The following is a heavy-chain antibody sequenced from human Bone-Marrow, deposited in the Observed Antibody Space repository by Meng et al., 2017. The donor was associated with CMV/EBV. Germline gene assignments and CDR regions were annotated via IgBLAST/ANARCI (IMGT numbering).Heavy chain of an antibody. CDR1: GYTFTSYD. V-gene: IGHV1-8*03. Sequence: ASVKVSCKASGYTFTSYDINWVRQATGQGLEWMGWMNPNSGNTGYAQKFQGRVTITRNTSISTAYMELSSLRSEDTAVYYCARDLPGVVVPAAPLTYYYGMDVWGQGTTVTVSS. J-gene: IGHJ6*02. CDR2: MNPNSGNT. D-gene: IGHD2-2*01. CDR3: ARDLPGVVVPAAPLTYYYGMDV.